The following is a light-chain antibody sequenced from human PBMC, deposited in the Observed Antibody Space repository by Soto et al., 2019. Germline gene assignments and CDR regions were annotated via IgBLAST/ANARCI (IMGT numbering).Light chain of an antibody. J-gene: IGLJ2*01. CDR2: RNN. CDR3: AAWDDSLSAHVV. CDR1: SSNIGSNY. V-gene: IGLV1-47*01. Sequence: QSVLTQPPSASGTPGQRVTISCSGSSSNIGSNYVYWYQQLPGTAPKLLIYRNNQRPSGVPDRFSGSKSGTSASLASSGLRSEDEADCYCAAWDDSLSAHVVFGGGTKVTVL.